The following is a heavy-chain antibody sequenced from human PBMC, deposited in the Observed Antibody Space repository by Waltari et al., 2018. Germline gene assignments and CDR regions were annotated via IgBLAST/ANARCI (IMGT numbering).Heavy chain of an antibody. CDR3: ASDTGALWMDV. CDR1: EYTFTSSY. D-gene: IGHD2-21*01. CDR2: INPSGGST. J-gene: IGHJ6*02. V-gene: IGHV1-46*01. Sequence: QVQLVQSGAEVKKPGASVKISCKTSEYTFTSSYVHWVRQAPGQGLEWMGRINPSGGSTIYAQKFKGRVTMTRDTSTSTVYMELSSLRSEDTAVYYCASDTGALWMDVWGQGTTVTVSS.